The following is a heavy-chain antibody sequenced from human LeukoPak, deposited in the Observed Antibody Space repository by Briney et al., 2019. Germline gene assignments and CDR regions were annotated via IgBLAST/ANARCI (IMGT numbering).Heavy chain of an antibody. V-gene: IGHV1-46*01. Sequence: GASVNVSCKASGYTFPSYFMHWVRQAPGQGLEWMGIINPTGGSTTYAQKFQGRVTMTRATSTSTVYMELSSLRSDDTAVYYCARTAARRFDYWGQGPLVTVSS. CDR3: ARTAARRFDY. CDR2: INPTGGST. J-gene: IGHJ4*02. CDR1: GYTFPSYF. D-gene: IGHD6-6*01.